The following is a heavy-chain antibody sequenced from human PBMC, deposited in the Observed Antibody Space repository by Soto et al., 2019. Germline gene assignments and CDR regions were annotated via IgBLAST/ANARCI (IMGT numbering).Heavy chain of an antibody. J-gene: IGHJ5*02. Sequence: SETLSLTCTVSGGSISSYDWSWIRQPPGKGLEWIGYIYYSGSTNYNPSLKSRVTISVDTSKNQFSLKLSSVTAADTAVYYCARVVSFYGSGSYYIGPNWFDPWGQGTLVTVSS. D-gene: IGHD3-10*01. V-gene: IGHV4-59*01. CDR1: GGSISSYD. CDR3: ARVVSFYGSGSYYIGPNWFDP. CDR2: IYYSGST.